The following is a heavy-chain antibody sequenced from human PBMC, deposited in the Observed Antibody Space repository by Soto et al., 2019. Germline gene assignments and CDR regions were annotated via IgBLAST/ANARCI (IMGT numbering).Heavy chain of an antibody. CDR3: ARDGDGRMTTNPYYYHGMDV. D-gene: IGHD4-4*01. Sequence: SETLSLTCTVSGGSLGSYYWSWIRQPPGKGLEWIGYFFDTGRANYNASLKSRVSISLDTSNYQSSLKLSYVTAADKAAYYCARDGDGRMTTNPYYYHGMDVWGPGTTVTVSS. CDR2: FFDTGRA. J-gene: IGHJ6*02. CDR1: GGSLGSYY. V-gene: IGHV4-59*01.